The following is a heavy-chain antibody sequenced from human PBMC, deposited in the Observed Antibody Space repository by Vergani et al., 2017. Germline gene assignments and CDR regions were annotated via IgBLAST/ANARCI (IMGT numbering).Heavy chain of an antibody. J-gene: IGHJ3*02. CDR1: GYTFTSYY. D-gene: IGHD5-12*01. V-gene: IGHV1-46*01. CDR2: INPSGGST. CDR3: ARKDSGQYAFDI. Sequence: QVQLVQSGAEVKKPGASVKVSCKASGYTFTSYYMHWVRQAPGQGLEWMGIINPSGGSTSYAQKFQGRVTMTRDTSTSTVYMALSSLRSEDTAVYYCARKDSGQYAFDIWGQGTMVTVSS.